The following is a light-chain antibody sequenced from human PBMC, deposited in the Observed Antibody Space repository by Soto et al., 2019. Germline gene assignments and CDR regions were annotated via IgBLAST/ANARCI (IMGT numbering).Light chain of an antibody. J-gene: IGKJ4*01. CDR1: QSVLYSSNNKNY. V-gene: IGKV4-1*01. CDR2: WAS. CDR3: QQYYSSPPT. Sequence: DIVMTQSPDSLAVSLGERATINCKSSQSVLYSSNNKNYLAWYQQKPGQPPKLLIYWASIRESGVPDRLSGSGSVTDFTLTISSLQAEDVAVYYCQQYYSSPPTFGGGTKVEIK.